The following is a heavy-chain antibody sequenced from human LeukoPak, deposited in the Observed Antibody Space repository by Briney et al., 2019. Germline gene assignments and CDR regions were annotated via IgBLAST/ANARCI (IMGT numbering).Heavy chain of an antibody. J-gene: IGHJ4*02. D-gene: IGHD6-13*01. V-gene: IGHV3-21*01. CDR2: ISSSSSYI. CDR3: AREGVTAAADY. CDR1: GFTFSSYS. Sequence: GGSLRLSCAASGFTFSSYSMNWVRQAPGKGLEWVSSISSSSSYIYYADSVKGRFTISRDNAKNSLYLQLNSLRAEDTAVYYCAREGVTAAADYWGQGTLVTVSS.